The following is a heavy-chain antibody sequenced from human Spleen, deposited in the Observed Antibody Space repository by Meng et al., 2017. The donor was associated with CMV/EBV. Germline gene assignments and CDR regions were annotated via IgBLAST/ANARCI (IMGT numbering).Heavy chain of an antibody. CDR2: INPSSGST. Sequence: TGYYMHWVRQAPGQELEWMGWINPSSGSTNYAQKFQGRVTMTRDTSISTAYMKLSRLRTDDTAVYYCAREYSSSSLVARVDYYGMDVWGQGTTVTVSS. CDR1: TGYY. J-gene: IGHJ6*02. CDR3: AREYSSSSLVARVDYYGMDV. V-gene: IGHV1-2*02. D-gene: IGHD6-6*01.